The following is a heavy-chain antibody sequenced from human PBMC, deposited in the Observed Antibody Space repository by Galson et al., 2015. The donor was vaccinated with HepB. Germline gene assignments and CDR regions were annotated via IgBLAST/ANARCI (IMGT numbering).Heavy chain of an antibody. CDR2: ISAYNGNT. CDR3: ARDGILYYDSWGYYFDY. D-gene: IGHD3-22*01. Sequence: SVKVSCKASGYTFTSYGISWVRQAPGQGLEWMGWISAYNGNTDYAQKLQGRVTMTTDTSTSTAYMELRSLRSDDTAVYYCARDGILYYDSWGYYFDYWGQGTLVTVSS. CDR1: GYTFTSYG. V-gene: IGHV1-18*04. J-gene: IGHJ4*02.